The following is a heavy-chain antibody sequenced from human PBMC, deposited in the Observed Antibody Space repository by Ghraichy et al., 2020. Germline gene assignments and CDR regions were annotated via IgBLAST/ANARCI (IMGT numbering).Heavy chain of an antibody. Sequence: SETLSLTCAVSGGSISSSNWWSWVRQPPGKGLEWIGEIYHSGSTNYNPSLKSRVTISVDKSKNQFSLKLSSVTAADTAVYYCARDWAGKQLVQGGFDPWGQGTLVTVSS. CDR3: ARDWAGKQLVQGGFDP. J-gene: IGHJ5*02. CDR1: GGSISSSNW. D-gene: IGHD6-13*01. CDR2: IYHSGST. V-gene: IGHV4-4*02.